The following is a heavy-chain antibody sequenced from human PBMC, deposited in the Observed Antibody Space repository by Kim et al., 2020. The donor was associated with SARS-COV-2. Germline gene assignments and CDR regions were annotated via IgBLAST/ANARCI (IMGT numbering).Heavy chain of an antibody. V-gene: IGHV4-31*03. Sequence: SETLSLTCTVSGGSISSGGYYWSWIRQHPGKGLEWIGYIYYSGSTYYNPSLKSRVTISVDTSKNQFSLKLSSVTAADTAVYYCARELPGIAKYGMDVWGQGTTVTVSS. J-gene: IGHJ6*02. CDR2: IYYSGST. D-gene: IGHD6-13*01. CDR1: GGSISSGGYY. CDR3: ARELPGIAKYGMDV.